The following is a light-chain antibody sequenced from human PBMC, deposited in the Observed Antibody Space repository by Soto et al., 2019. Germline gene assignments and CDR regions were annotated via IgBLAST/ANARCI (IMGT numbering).Light chain of an antibody. J-gene: IGLJ1*01. CDR1: SSDVGSYDY. CDR3: ISYTGSSTSYV. CDR2: EVR. V-gene: IGLV2-14*01. Sequence: QSVLTQPASVSGSPGQSITISCSGTSSDVGSYDYVAWYQQFPGKSPKLMIYEVRNRPSGVSSRFSGSKSVNTASLIISGLQAEDEADYYCISYTGSSTSYVFGTGTKVTVL.